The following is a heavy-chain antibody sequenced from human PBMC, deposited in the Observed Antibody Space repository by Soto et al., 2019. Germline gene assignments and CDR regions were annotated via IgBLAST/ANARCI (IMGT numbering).Heavy chain of an antibody. J-gene: IGHJ6*03. Sequence: GASVKVSCKASGYTFTGYYMHWVRQAPGQGLEWMGWINPNSGGTNYAQKFQGWVTMTRDTSISTAYMELSRLRSDDTAVYYCARVGRIVLPSYYYYYMDVWGKGTTVTVSS. V-gene: IGHV1-2*04. CDR2: INPNSGGT. D-gene: IGHD2-8*01. CDR1: GYTFTGYY. CDR3: ARVGRIVLPSYYYYYMDV.